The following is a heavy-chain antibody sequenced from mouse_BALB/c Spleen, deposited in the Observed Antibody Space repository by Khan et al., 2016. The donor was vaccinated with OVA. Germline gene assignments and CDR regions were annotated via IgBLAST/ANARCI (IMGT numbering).Heavy chain of an antibody. Sequence: QVQLTQSGPGLVAPSQSLSITCTVSGFSLTDYAVSWIRQPPGKGLEWLGVIWGGGSKYYNSALKSRLSISKDNSKSQVFLKMNSLQTDDTAMYYCAKDPPYYAMDYWGQGTSVTVSS. CDR3: AKDPPYYAMDY. V-gene: IGHV2-6-5*01. J-gene: IGHJ4*01. CDR1: GFSLTDYA. CDR2: IWGGGSK.